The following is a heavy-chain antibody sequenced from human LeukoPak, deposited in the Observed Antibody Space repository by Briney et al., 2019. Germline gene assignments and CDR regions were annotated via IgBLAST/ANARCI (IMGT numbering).Heavy chain of an antibody. CDR3: ARAYSGYDSIRLVY. CDR1: GYTFTSYD. CDR2: MNPNSGNT. V-gene: IGHV1-8*03. D-gene: IGHD5-12*01. Sequence: ASVKVSCKASGYTFTSYDINWVRQATGQGLEWMGWMNPNSGNTGYAQKFQGRVTITRNTSISTAYMELSSLRSEDTAVYYCARAYSGYDSIRLVYWGQGTLVTVSS. J-gene: IGHJ4*02.